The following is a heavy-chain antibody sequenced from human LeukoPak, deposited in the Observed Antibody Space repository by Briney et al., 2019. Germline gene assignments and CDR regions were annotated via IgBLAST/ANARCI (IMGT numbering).Heavy chain of an antibody. CDR2: IYTSGST. D-gene: IGHD3-22*01. CDR1: GGSISSYY. Sequence: SETLSLTCTVSGGSISSYYWSWIRQPAGKGLEWIGRIYTSGSTNYNPSLKSRVTMSVDTSKNQFSLKLSSVTAADTAVYYCASSPSVDSYYDSSGYFDYWGREPWSPSPQ. V-gene: IGHV4-4*07. CDR3: ASSPSVDSYYDSSGYFDY. J-gene: IGHJ4*02.